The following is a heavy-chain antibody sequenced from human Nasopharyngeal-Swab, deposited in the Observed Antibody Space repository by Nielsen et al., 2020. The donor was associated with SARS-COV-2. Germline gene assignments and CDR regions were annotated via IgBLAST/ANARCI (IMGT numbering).Heavy chain of an antibody. CDR3: ASYCGGDCYAFDY. CDR1: GGSFSGYY. J-gene: IGHJ4*03. V-gene: IGHV4-34*01. D-gene: IGHD2-21*02. Sequence: SETLSLTCAVYGGSFSGYYWSWIRQPPGKGLEWIGEINHSGSTNYNPSLKSRVTISVDTSKNQFSLKLSSVTAADTAVYYCASYCGGDCYAFDYWGQGTTVTVSS. CDR2: INHSGST.